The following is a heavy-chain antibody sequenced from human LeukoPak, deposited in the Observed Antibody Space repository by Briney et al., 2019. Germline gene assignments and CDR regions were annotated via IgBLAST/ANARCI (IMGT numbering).Heavy chain of an antibody. CDR1: GGSISSYY. CDR3: ARGTATTSMKAFDI. V-gene: IGHV4-59*08. CDR2: IYYSGYT. J-gene: IGHJ3*02. D-gene: IGHD4-17*01. Sequence: SGTLSLTCTVSGGSISSYYWSWIRQPPGKGLEWIGYIYYSGYTNCKPSLKSRVTISVDTSKNQFSLKLSSVTAADTAVYYCARGTATTSMKAFDIWGQGTMVTVSS.